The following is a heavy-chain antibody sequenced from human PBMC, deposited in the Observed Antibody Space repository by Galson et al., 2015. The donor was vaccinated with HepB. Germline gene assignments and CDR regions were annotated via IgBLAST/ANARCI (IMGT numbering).Heavy chain of an antibody. D-gene: IGHD6-19*01. CDR3: AKDVSGWYDY. Sequence: SLRLSCAASGFTVSSKYMSWVRQAPGKGLEWVSVIYSGGSTYYADSVKGRFTISRDNSKNSLYLQMNGLRAEDTALYYCAKDVSGWYDYWGQGTLVTVSS. CDR1: GFTVSSKY. V-gene: IGHV3-53*05. J-gene: IGHJ4*02. CDR2: IYSGGST.